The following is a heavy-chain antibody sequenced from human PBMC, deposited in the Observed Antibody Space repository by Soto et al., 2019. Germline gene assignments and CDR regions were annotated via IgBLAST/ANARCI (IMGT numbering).Heavy chain of an antibody. V-gene: IGHV2-5*02. Sequence: QITLKESGPTLVKPTQTLTLTCTFSGFSLSTYGVGVGWIRQPPGKALEWLALIYWDDDKRYSPSLKSRLTITKDTSKNQVVLTVTNMDPVDTATYYCADVTWRWGEYGMDVWGQGTTVTVSS. CDR2: IYWDDDK. CDR1: GFSLSTYGVG. CDR3: ADVTWRWGEYGMDV. J-gene: IGHJ6*02. D-gene: IGHD3-10*01.